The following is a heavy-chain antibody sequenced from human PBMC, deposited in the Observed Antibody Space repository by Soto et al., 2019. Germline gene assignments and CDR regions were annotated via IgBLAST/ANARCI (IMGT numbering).Heavy chain of an antibody. CDR2: IWYDGSNK. D-gene: IGHD2-21*02. V-gene: IGHV3-33*01. Sequence: QVQLVESGGGVVQPGRSLRLCCAASGFTFSSYGMHWVRQAPGKGLEWVAVIWYDGSNKYYADSVKGRFTISRDNSKNTLYLQMNSLRAEDTAVYYCARFTQGISDHIDYWGQGTLVTVSS. J-gene: IGHJ4*02. CDR1: GFTFSSYG. CDR3: ARFTQGISDHIDY.